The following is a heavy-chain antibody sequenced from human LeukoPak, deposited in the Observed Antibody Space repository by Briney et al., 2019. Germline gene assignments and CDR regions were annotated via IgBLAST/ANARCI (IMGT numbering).Heavy chain of an antibody. V-gene: IGHV3-21*01. CDR1: GFTVSSNY. Sequence: GGSLRLSCAASGFTVSSNYMTWVRQAPGKGLEWVSSISSSSSYIYYADSVKGRFTISRDNAKNSLYLQMNSLRAEDTAVYYCARVGDIVVVPAAEFYYYYYMDVWGKGTTVTVSS. J-gene: IGHJ6*03. CDR2: ISSSSSYI. D-gene: IGHD2-2*01. CDR3: ARVGDIVVVPAAEFYYYYYMDV.